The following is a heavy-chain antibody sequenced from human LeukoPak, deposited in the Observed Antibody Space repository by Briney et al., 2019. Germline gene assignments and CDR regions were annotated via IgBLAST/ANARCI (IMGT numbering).Heavy chain of an antibody. V-gene: IGHV1-69*05. CDR1: GGTFGNHA. CDR2: IIPIFGTP. J-gene: IGHJ6*03. Sequence: SVKVSCKASGGTFGNHAVSWVRQAPGQGLEWMGRIIPIFGTPNYAQKFQGRLTIATDESTGTAYMELSSLRSEDTAVYYCASDRYYYYIDVWGKGTTVTVSS. CDR3: ASDRYYYYIDV.